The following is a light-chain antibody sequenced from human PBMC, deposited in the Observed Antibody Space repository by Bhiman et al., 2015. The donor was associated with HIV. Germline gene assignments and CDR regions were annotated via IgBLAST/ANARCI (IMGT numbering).Light chain of an antibody. Sequence: QSVLTQPPSASGTPGQTVIILCSGGMSDIGGNTVNWYQQLPGTAPKLLIYRNNQRPSGVPDRFSGSKSGTSASLAISGLQAEDEADYYCAAWDDSLNGWVFGGGTKLTVL. V-gene: IGLV1-44*01. CDR1: MSDIGGNT. CDR2: RNN. J-gene: IGLJ3*02. CDR3: AAWDDSLNGWV.